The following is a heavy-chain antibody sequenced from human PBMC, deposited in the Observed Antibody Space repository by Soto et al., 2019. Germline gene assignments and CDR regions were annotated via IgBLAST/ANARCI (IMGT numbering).Heavy chain of an antibody. J-gene: IGHJ6*02. CDR1: GFTLSHYF. V-gene: IGHV3-23*01. Sequence: VGSLRLSCPASGFTLSHYFLSCDRQSPERGMEWVSSISGMGASVYVADSVRGRLIMSRDLSTNTVSLQMNSLRAEDTAVSYCAKARASYLSASDFYNCLDVWGQGTTVTVSS. CDR2: ISGMGASV. CDR3: AKARASYLSASDFYNCLDV. D-gene: IGHD3-10*01.